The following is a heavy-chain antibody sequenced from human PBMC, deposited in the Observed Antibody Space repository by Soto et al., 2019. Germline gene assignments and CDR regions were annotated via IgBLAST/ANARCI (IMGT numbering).Heavy chain of an antibody. CDR2: IYYSGGT. Sequence: PSETLSLTCTVSGDSIRSGNHYWSWIRQPPGKGLEWIGYIYYSGGTYYSPSLKSRVTISVDTSKNQFSLKLNSVTAADTAVYYCARVDILTVYGRMDGWGQGTTGTLAS. CDR3: ARVDILTVYGRMDG. J-gene: IGHJ6*02. D-gene: IGHD3-9*01. V-gene: IGHV4-30-4*01. CDR1: GDSIRSGNHY.